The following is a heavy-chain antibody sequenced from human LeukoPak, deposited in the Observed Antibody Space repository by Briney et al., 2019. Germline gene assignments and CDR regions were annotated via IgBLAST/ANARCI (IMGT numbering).Heavy chain of an antibody. D-gene: IGHD3-10*01. V-gene: IGHV4-30-2*01. CDR3: AKGVSVGEPWPVYGMDV. CDR1: GGSISSGGYY. Sequence: SETLSLTCTVSGGSISSGGYYWSWIRQPPGKGLEWIGYIYHSGSTYYNPSLKSRVTISVDRSKNQFSLKLSSVTAADTAVYYCAKGVSVGEPWPVYGMDVWGQGTTVTVSS. J-gene: IGHJ6*02. CDR2: IYHSGST.